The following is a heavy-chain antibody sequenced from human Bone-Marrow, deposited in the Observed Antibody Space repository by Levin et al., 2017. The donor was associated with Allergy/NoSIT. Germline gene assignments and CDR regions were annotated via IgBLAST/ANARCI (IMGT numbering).Heavy chain of an antibody. CDR2: IWYNGNDK. CDR1: GFTFTSYG. CDR3: ARDDATSERYSRFGY. Sequence: GESLKIFCAASGFTFTSYGMHWVRQAPGKGLEWVAVIWYNGNDKIYADSVKGRFTISRDISKNTLYLQMNTLRDEDTALDYCARDDATSERYSRFGYWGQGTLVTVSS. D-gene: IGHD2-15*01. V-gene: IGHV3-33*01. J-gene: IGHJ4*02.